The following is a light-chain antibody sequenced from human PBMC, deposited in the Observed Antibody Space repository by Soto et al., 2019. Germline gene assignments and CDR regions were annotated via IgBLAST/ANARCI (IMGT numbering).Light chain of an antibody. CDR1: NSDVGAYNY. V-gene: IGLV2-14*01. J-gene: IGLJ2*01. CDR3: GSYTSSSTLV. CDR2: EVT. Sequence: QSALTQPASVSGSPGQSITISCTGTNSDVGAYNYVSWYQHHPGKAPKLLIYEVTNRPSGISNRFSGSKSGNTASLTISGLQPEDEANYYCGSYTSSSTLVFGAGTKLTFL.